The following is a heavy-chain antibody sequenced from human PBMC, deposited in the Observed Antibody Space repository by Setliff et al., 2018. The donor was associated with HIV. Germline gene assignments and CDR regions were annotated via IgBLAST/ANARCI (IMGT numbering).Heavy chain of an antibody. CDR1: GFTFSSYS. J-gene: IGHJ4*02. CDR3: ASHFGYCSSTSCEGY. D-gene: IGHD2-2*01. CDR2: ISSSSSYI. Sequence: GGSLRLSCAASGFTFSSYSMNWVRQAPGKGLEWVSSISSSSSYIYYADSVKGRFTISRDNAKNSLYLQMNGLRAEDTAVYYCASHFGYCSSTSCEGYWGQGALVTVSS. V-gene: IGHV3-21*04.